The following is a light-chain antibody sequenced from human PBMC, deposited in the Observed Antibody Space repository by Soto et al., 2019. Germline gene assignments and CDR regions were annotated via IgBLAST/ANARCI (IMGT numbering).Light chain of an antibody. CDR2: EVR. J-gene: IGLJ1*01. CDR3: SSYSSTTLV. Sequence: QSALTRPASVSGSPGQSITISCTGTSSDVGGHDYVSWYQQHPGKAPKLIIYEVRNRPSGVSNRFSGSKSGNTASLTISGLQAEDEADYYCSSYSSTTLVFGTGTKVTVL. V-gene: IGLV2-14*01. CDR1: SSDVGGHDY.